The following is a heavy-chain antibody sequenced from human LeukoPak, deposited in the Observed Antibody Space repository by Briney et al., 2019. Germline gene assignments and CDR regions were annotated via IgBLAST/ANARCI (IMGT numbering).Heavy chain of an antibody. CDR2: IIPILGIA. CDR1: GGTFSSYA. V-gene: IGHV1-69*04. D-gene: IGHD2-2*01. Sequence: ASVKVSCKASGGTFSSYAISWVRQAPGQGLEWMGRIIPILGIANYAQKFRGRVTITADKSTSTAYMELSSLRSEDTAVYYCARGVVVGPGAISWFDPWGLGTLVTVSS. J-gene: IGHJ5*02. CDR3: ARGVVVGPGAISWFDP.